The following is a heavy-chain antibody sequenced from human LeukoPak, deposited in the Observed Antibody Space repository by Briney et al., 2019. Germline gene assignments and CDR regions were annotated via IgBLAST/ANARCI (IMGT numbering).Heavy chain of an antibody. Sequence: ASVKVSCKASGGTFSSYAISWVRQAPGQGLEWMGGIIPTFGTANYAQKFQGRVTITTDESTSTAYMELSSLRSEDTAVYYCARVAGYYYGSGRNYMDVWGKGTTVTVSS. CDR3: ARVAGYYYGSGRNYMDV. CDR2: IIPTFGTA. CDR1: GGTFSSYA. D-gene: IGHD3-10*01. J-gene: IGHJ6*03. V-gene: IGHV1-69*05.